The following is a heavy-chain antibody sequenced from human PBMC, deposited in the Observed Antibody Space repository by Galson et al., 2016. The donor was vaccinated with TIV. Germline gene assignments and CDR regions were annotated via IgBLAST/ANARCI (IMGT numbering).Heavy chain of an antibody. CDR2: VIPIFRTP. V-gene: IGHV1-69*13. D-gene: IGHD3-22*01. Sequence: QSGAEVKKPGASVKVSCKASGDTFNNYAISWVRQAPGQGPEWMGRVIPIFRTPNYAQKFQGRLTISADESSTTVFMELSRLRSADTAVYFCARDVSYYDTTSFYFFDLWGQGTLVTVAS. CDR3: ARDVSYYDTTSFYFFDL. J-gene: IGHJ4*02. CDR1: GDTFNNYA.